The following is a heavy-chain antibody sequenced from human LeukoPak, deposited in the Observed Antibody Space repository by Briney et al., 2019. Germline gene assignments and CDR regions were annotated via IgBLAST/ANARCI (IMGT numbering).Heavy chain of an antibody. J-gene: IGHJ4*02. CDR2: IYHSGGT. D-gene: IGHD6-19*01. CDR1: GYSITTGYY. Sequence: SETVSLTCSVSGYSITTGYYWAWIRQPPGKGLEWIGNIYHSGGTYYNPSLKSRVTISVDTSKNQFSLKLSSVTAADTAVYYCARGVSWYSSGWGDWGQGTLVTVSS. V-gene: IGHV4-38-2*02. CDR3: ARGVSWYSSGWGD.